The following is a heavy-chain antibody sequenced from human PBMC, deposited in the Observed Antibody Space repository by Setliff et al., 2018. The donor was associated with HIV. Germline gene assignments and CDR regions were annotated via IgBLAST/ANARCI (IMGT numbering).Heavy chain of an antibody. CDR2: ISSSSDYI. J-gene: IGHJ4*02. CDR3: ARDFGNWLYSGNYWGFDY. CDR1: GFTFSSYS. V-gene: IGHV3-21*01. D-gene: IGHD1-26*01. Sequence: GGSLRLSCAASGFTFSSYSMNWVRQAPGKGLEWVSSISSSSDYIYYTNSVKGRFTISRDNAKNSLYLQIDSLRVEDTAVYYCARDFGNWLYSGNYWGFDYWGQGTLVTVSS.